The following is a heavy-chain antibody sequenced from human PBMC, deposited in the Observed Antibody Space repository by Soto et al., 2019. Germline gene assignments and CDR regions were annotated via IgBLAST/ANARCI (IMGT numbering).Heavy chain of an antibody. V-gene: IGHV3-21*01. CDR1: GFTFSSYS. CDR3: ARDWDSSSSYYYYGVDV. CDR2: ISSSSSYI. D-gene: IGHD6-6*01. J-gene: IGHJ6*02. Sequence: EVQLVESGGGLVKPGGSLRLSCAASGFTFSSYSMNWVRQAPGKGLECVSSISSSSSYIYYADSVKGRFTISRDNAKNSLYLQMNSLRAEDTAVYYCARDWDSSSSYYYYGVDVWGQGTTVTVSS.